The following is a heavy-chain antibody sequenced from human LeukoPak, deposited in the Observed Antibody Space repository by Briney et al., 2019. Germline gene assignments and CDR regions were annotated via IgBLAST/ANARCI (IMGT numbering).Heavy chain of an antibody. J-gene: IGHJ4*02. CDR1: GFTFSSYA. D-gene: IGHD3-22*01. CDR2: ISYDGSNK. Sequence: GGSLRLSCAASGFTFSSYAMHWVRQAPGKGLEWVAVISYDGSNKYYADSVKGRFTISRDNSKNTLYLQMNSLRAEDTAVYYCASSEDYYVSSGSYFDYWGQGTLVTVSS. CDR3: ASSEDYYVSSGSYFDY. V-gene: IGHV3-30*04.